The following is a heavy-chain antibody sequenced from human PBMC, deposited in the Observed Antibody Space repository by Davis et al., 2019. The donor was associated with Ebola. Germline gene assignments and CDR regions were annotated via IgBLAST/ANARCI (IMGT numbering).Heavy chain of an antibody. CDR3: ARDPVQYSRAYTSGDY. CDR1: GFMFDEYS. V-gene: IGHV3-21*04. J-gene: IGHJ4*02. D-gene: IGHD6-25*01. CDR2: ISGSSSYI. Sequence: PGGSLRLSCAASGFMFDEYSMAWVRQAPGKGLEWVSSISGSSSYIFYADSVKGRFTISRDNAKNPLYLQMNSLRPEDTAVYYCARDPVQYSRAYTSGDYWGQGTLVTVSS.